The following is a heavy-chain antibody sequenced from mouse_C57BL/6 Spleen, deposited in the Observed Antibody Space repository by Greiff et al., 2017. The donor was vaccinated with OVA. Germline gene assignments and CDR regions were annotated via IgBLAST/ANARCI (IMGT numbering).Heavy chain of an antibody. D-gene: IGHD2-1*01. J-gene: IGHJ4*01. V-gene: IGHV2-5*01. CDR1: GFSLTSYG. CDR3: AKGGGNFYYAMDY. Sequence: LQQSGPGLVQPSQSLSITCTVSGFSLTSYGVHWVRQSPGKGLEWLGVIWRGGSTDYNAAFMSRLSITKDNSKSQVFFKMNSLQADDTAIYYCAKGGGNFYYAMDYWGQGTSVTVSS. CDR2: IWRGGST.